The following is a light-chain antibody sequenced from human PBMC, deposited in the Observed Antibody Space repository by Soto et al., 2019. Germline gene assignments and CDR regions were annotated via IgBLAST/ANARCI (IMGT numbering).Light chain of an antibody. CDR3: QHYISYSRKT. V-gene: IGKV1-5*03. CDR1: QSISSW. CDR2: RAS. Sequence: EIQMTQSPSTMSTSVGDIINITCRASQSISSWLAWYQQKPGKAPKLLIYRASRLQSGVPSRFSGSGSGTEFTLTISSLQPDDFATYYCQHYISYSRKTFGQGTKVDI. J-gene: IGKJ1*01.